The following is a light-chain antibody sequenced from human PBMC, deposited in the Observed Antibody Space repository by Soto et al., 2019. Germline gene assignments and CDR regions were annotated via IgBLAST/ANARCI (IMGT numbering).Light chain of an antibody. V-gene: IGLV2-14*01. CDR3: SSYTSSSLYV. Sequence: QSALTQPASVSGSPGQSITISCTGTSSDVGGYNYVSWYQQHPGKAPKLMIYDVSNRPSGVSNRFSGSKSGNTASLTISGLQAEDEADYYCSSYTSSSLYVFGTATKLTVL. CDR2: DVS. J-gene: IGLJ1*01. CDR1: SSDVGGYNY.